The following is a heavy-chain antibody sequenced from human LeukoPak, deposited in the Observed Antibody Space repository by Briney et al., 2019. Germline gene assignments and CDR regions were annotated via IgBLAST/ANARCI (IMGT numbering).Heavy chain of an antibody. CDR1: GGSISSYY. Sequence: SETLSLTCTVSGGSISSYYWSWIRQPAGKGLEWIGRIYTSGSTNYNPSLKSRVTMSVDTSKNQFSLKLSSVTAAGTAVYYCARDLFRYYGSGSYNDYWGQGTLVTVSS. V-gene: IGHV4-4*07. CDR3: ARDLFRYYGSGSYNDY. CDR2: IYTSGST. D-gene: IGHD3-10*01. J-gene: IGHJ4*02.